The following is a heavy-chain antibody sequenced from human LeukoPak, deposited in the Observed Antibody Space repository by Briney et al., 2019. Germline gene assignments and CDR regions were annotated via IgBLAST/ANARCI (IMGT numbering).Heavy chain of an antibody. CDR1: GFTFSSYA. Sequence: GGSLRLSCAASGFTFSSYAMSWVRQAPGKGLEWVSAISGSGGSTYYADSVKGRFTISRDNSRNMLYLQMNSLRAEDTDVYYCAKLSQGSYDFWSGYYALMDVWGQGTTVTVSS. D-gene: IGHD3-3*01. CDR2: ISGSGGST. V-gene: IGHV3-23*01. J-gene: IGHJ6*02. CDR3: AKLSQGSYDFWSGYYALMDV.